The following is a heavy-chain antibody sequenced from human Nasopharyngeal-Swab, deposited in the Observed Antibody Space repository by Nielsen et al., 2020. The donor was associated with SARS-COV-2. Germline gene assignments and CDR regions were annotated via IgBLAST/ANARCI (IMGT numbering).Heavy chain of an antibody. V-gene: IGHV3-21*01. D-gene: IGHD5-12*01. CDR1: GFTFSSYS. Sequence: GESLKISCAASGFTFSSYSMSWVRQASGKGLEWVSSISSSSSYVFYADSVKGRFTISRDNSKNSLYLQMNSLRAEDTAVYYCASKRYSGYEYYMDVWGKGTTVTVSS. J-gene: IGHJ6*03. CDR3: ASKRYSGYEYYMDV. CDR2: ISSSSSYV.